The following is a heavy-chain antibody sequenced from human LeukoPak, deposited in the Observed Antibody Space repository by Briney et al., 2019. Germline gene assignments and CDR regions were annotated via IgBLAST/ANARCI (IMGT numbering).Heavy chain of an antibody. Sequence: PSETLSLTCIVSGGSINSHYWSWIRQPPGKGLEWIGDIHYTGTTKYNPSVKSRVTISIDTSKNQFSLELSSVTATDTAVYYCARHISSSWYFGYWGQGTLVTVSS. V-gene: IGHV4-59*08. D-gene: IGHD6-13*01. CDR2: IHYTGTT. CDR3: ARHISSSWYFGY. J-gene: IGHJ4*02. CDR1: GGSINSHY.